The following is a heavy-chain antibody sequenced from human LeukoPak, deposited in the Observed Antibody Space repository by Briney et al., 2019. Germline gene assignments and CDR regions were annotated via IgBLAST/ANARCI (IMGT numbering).Heavy chain of an antibody. CDR1: GYSFSSNW. V-gene: IGHV5-51*01. CDR3: ARDLWTTVTPDAFDI. J-gene: IGHJ3*02. CDR2: IYPGDSDT. D-gene: IGHD4-17*01. Sequence: GESLKISCNGSGYSFSSNWIGWVRQMPGKGLEWMGIIYPGDSDTRYSPSFQGQVTISADKSISTAYLQWSSLKASDTAMYYCARDLWTTVTPDAFDIWGQGTMVTVSS.